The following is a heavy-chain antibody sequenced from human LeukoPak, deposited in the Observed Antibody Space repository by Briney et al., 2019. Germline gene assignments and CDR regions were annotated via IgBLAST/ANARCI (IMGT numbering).Heavy chain of an antibody. Sequence: GGSLRLSCAASGFTFSSYAMSWVRQAPGKGLEWVSAISGSGGTTYYADSVKGRFTISRDNSKNTLYLQMNSLRAEDTAVYYCARGTVSVSGNWFDPWGQGTLVTVSS. CDR3: ARGTVSVSGNWFDP. J-gene: IGHJ5*02. CDR1: GFTFSSYA. V-gene: IGHV3-23*01. CDR2: ISGSGGTT. D-gene: IGHD2-15*01.